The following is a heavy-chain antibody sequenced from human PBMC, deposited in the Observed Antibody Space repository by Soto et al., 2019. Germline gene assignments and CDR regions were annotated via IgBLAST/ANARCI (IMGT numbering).Heavy chain of an antibody. V-gene: IGHV1-69*13. CDR2: IIPIFGTA. J-gene: IGHJ3*02. D-gene: IGHD2-2*03. Sequence: GASVKVSCKASGGTFSSYAISWVRQAPGQGLEWMGGIIPIFGTANYAQKFQGRVTITADESTSTAYMELSSLRSEGTAVYYCASAWISPMSFDIWGQGTMVTVSS. CDR1: GGTFSSYA. CDR3: ASAWISPMSFDI.